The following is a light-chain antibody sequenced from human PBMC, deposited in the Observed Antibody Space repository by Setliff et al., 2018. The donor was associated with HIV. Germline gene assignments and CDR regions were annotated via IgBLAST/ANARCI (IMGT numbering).Light chain of an antibody. CDR3: SSYTSSNTLL. CDR2: EVS. CDR1: SSDVGGYNY. J-gene: IGLJ2*01. V-gene: IGLV2-14*01. Sequence: QSVLPQPASVSGSPGQSITISCTGTSSDVGGYNYISWYQQHPGKAPKLMIYEVSHRPSGVSNRFSASKSGNTASLTISWLQAEDEADYYCSSYTSSNTLLFGGGTKSPS.